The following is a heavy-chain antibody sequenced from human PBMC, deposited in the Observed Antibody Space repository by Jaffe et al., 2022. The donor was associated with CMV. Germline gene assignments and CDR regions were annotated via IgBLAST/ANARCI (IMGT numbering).Heavy chain of an antibody. CDR1: GGFISGDNYY. J-gene: IGHJ4*02. CDR3: ARQDGGYVWGMRY. D-gene: IGHD5-12*01. Sequence: QLQLQESGPGLVKPSETLSLTCSVSGGFISGDNYYWGWMRQPPGKGLEWIGSIHYTGSTYYHPSLRSRVTISVDTSKSQFSLKLASVTAADTAVYYCARQDGGYVWGMRYWGQGNLVTVSS. CDR2: IHYTGST. V-gene: IGHV4-39*01.